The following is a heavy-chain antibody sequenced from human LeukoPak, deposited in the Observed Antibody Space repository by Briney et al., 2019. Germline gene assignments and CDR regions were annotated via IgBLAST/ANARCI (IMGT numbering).Heavy chain of an antibody. D-gene: IGHD1-20*01. CDR1: GGSISSSSYY. V-gene: IGHV4-39*01. CDR3: ARRTYNWNGGGYFDY. J-gene: IGHJ4*02. CDR2: IYYSGST. Sequence: SETLSLTCTVSGGSISSSSYYWGWIRQPPGKGLEWIGSIYYSGSTYYNPSLKSRVTISVDTSKNQFSLKLSSVTAADTAVYYCARRTYNWNGGGYFDYWGQGTLVTVSS.